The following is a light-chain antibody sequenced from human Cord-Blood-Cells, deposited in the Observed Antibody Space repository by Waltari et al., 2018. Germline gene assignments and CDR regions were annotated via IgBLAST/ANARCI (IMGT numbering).Light chain of an antibody. CDR3: AAWDDSLSGWV. Sequence: QSVLTQPPSASGTPGQRVTISCSGSSSNIGSNYVYWYQPPPGPAPKRLIYRNNQRPSGVPDRFSGSKSGTSASLAISGLRSEDEADYYCAAWDDSLSGWVFGGGTKLTVL. V-gene: IGLV1-47*01. CDR2: RNN. CDR1: SSNIGSNY. J-gene: IGLJ3*02.